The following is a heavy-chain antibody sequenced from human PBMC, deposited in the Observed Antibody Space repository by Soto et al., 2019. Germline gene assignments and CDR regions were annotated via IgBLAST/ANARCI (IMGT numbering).Heavy chain of an antibody. Sequence: GASVKVSCKASGGTFSSYTISWVRQAPGQGLEWMGRIIPILGIANYAQKFQGRVTITADKSTSTAYMELSSLRSEDTAVYYCAREAYCGGDFYSYFDYWGQGTLVTVSS. V-gene: IGHV1-69*04. CDR3: AREAYCGGDFYSYFDY. D-gene: IGHD2-21*01. CDR2: IIPILGIA. CDR1: GGTFSSYT. J-gene: IGHJ4*02.